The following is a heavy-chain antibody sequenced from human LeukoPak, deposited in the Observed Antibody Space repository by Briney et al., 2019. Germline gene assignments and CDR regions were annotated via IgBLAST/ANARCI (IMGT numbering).Heavy chain of an antibody. J-gene: IGHJ4*02. V-gene: IGHV4-59*08. D-gene: IGHD2-15*01. CDR2: IYYSGNT. Sequence: TSETLSLTCTVSGGSISTYYWSWIRQPPGKGLEWIGYIYYSGNTRYNPSLMSRVTIPVDMSKNHFSLKLTSVTAADTAVYYCARHEVGYCSGGSCPYYFDYWGQGTLVTVSS. CDR1: GGSISTYY. CDR3: ARHEVGYCSGGSCPYYFDY.